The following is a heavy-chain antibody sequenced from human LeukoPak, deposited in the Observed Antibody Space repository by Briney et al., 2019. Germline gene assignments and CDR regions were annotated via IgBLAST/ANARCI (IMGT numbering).Heavy chain of an antibody. CDR2: ISYDGSNK. Sequence: GGSLRLSCATSGFTLSSYEMNWVRQAPGKALEWVAVISYDGSNKDYADSVKGRFTISRDNSKNTLDLQMNSLRAEDTAVYYCAKDRGVWAFDIWGQGTMVTVSS. CDR1: GFTLSSYE. D-gene: IGHD3-10*01. V-gene: IGHV3-30-3*01. CDR3: AKDRGVWAFDI. J-gene: IGHJ3*02.